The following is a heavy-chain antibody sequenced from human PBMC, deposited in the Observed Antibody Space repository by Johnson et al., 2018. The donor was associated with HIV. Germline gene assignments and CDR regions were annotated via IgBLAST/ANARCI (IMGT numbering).Heavy chain of an antibody. Sequence: VQLVESGGGLVQPGGSLRLSCAASGLTFSTYAMNWVRQAPGKGLEWVSVISGPGVITHYADSVKGRFTISRDNAMNTLFLQMNSLRAEDTAVYYCASQVRGLWLGADAFDIWGQGTMVTVSS. D-gene: IGHD3-10*01. V-gene: IGHV3-23*04. CDR2: ISGPGVIT. CDR1: GLTFSTYA. J-gene: IGHJ3*02. CDR3: ASQVRGLWLGADAFDI.